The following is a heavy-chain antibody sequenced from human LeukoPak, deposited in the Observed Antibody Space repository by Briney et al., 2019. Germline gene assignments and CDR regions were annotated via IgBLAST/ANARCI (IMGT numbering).Heavy chain of an antibody. CDR1: GFTFSSYW. J-gene: IGHJ3*02. V-gene: IGHV3-7*03. D-gene: IGHD2/OR15-2a*01. Sequence: GGSLRLSCAASGFTFSSYWMSWVRQAPGKGLEWVANIKQDGSEKYYVDSVKGRSTISRDNAKNSLYLQMNSLRAEDTAVYYCARTPSMWPDAFDIWGQGTMVTVSS. CDR3: ARTPSMWPDAFDI. CDR2: IKQDGSEK.